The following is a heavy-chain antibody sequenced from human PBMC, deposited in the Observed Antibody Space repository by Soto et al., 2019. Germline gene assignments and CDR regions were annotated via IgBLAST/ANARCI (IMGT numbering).Heavy chain of an antibody. CDR3: ARVLTGTSVFPY. CDR2: INHSGST. J-gene: IGHJ4*02. D-gene: IGHD1-7*01. CDR1: GGSFSGYY. V-gene: IGHV4-34*01. Sequence: SETLSLTCAVYGGSFSGYYWSWIRQPPGKGLEWIGEINHSGSTNYNPSLKSRVTISVDTSKNQFSLKLSSVTAADTAVYYCARVLTGTSVFPYWGQGTLVTVSS.